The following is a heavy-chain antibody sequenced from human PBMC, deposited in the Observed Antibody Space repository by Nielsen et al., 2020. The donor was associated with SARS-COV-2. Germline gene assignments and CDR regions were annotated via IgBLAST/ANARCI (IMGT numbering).Heavy chain of an antibody. Sequence: GESLKISCAASGFTFSSYEMNWVRQAPGKGLEWVSYISSSGSTIYYADSVKGRFTISRDNAKNSLYLQMNSLRAEDTAVYYCARASTYSGYDGDYYYYYGMYVWGQGTTVTVSS. D-gene: IGHD5-12*01. CDR2: ISSSGSTI. CDR3: ARASTYSGYDGDYYYYYGMYV. J-gene: IGHJ6*02. CDR1: GFTFSSYE. V-gene: IGHV3-48*03.